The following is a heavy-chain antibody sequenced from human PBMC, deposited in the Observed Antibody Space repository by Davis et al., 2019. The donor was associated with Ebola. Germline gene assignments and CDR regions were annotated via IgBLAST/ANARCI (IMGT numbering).Heavy chain of an antibody. Sequence: GESLKISCAASGFTFDDYAMHWVRQSPGKGLECVSLINGDGTLTYYADSVKGRFTISRDNSKNSLYLQMNSLTSEDTAIYYCGKADCGGDCRVVDFWGQGTLVTVS. CDR2: INGDGTLT. CDR3: GKADCGGDCRVVDF. CDR1: GFTFDDYA. V-gene: IGHV3-43*02. D-gene: IGHD2-21*02. J-gene: IGHJ4*02.